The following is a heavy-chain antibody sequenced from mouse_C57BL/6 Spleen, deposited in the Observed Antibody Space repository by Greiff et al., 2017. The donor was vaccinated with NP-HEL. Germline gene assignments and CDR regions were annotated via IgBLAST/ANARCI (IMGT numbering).Heavy chain of an antibody. J-gene: IGHJ4*01. V-gene: IGHV5-17*01. CDR2: ISSGSSTI. D-gene: IGHD2-3*01. CDR1: GFTFSDYG. CDR3: ARRWLLTYAMDY. Sequence: EVKVVESGGGLVKPGGSLKLSCAASGFTFSDYGMHWVRQAPEKGLEWVAYISSGSSTIYYADTVKGRFTISRDNAKNTLFLQMTSLRSEDTAMYYCARRWLLTYAMDYWGQGTSVTVSS.